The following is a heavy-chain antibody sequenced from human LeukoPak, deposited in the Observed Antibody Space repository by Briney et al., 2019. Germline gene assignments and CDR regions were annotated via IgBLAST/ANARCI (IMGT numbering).Heavy chain of an antibody. CDR2: VYHSGST. J-gene: IGHJ4*02. CDR1: GASISSDY. Sequence: SETLSLTCTVSGASISSDYWNWLRQPPGKGLEWIGHVYHSGSTNYNPSLKGRVTISVDTSKNQFSLKLSSVTAADTAVYYCARAGNYYYSSGYYSHFDYWGQGTLVTVSS. V-gene: IGHV4-59*01. CDR3: ARAGNYYYSSGYYSHFDY. D-gene: IGHD3-22*01.